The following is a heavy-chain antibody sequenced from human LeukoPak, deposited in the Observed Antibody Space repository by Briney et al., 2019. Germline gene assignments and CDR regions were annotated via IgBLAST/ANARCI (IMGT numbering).Heavy chain of an antibody. CDR3: ARDNDEAYYYYYGMDV. V-gene: IGHV3-21*01. CDR2: ISGSSSYI. CDR1: GFTFSSYT. Sequence: GGSLRLSCAASGFTFSSYTMTWVRQAPGKGLEWVSFISGSSSYINYADAVKGRFTISRDNSKNTLYLQMNSLRAEDTAVYYCARDNDEAYYYYYGMDVWGQGTTVTVSS. D-gene: IGHD2-8*01. J-gene: IGHJ6*02.